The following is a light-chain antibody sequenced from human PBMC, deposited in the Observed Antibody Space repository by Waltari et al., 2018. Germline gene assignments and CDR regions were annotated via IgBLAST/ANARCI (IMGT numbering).Light chain of an antibody. CDR1: PGPVTRGYY. V-gene: IGLV7-43*01. J-gene: IGLJ3*02. CDR3: LLYYGGAQV. Sequence: QTVVTQEPSLTVSPGGTVPPTCASSPGPVTRGYYPNWFQQKPGQAPRSLIYTTNNKHSWTPARFSGSLLGGKAALTLSGVQPEDEAEYFCLLYYGGAQVFGGGTKLTVL. CDR2: TTN.